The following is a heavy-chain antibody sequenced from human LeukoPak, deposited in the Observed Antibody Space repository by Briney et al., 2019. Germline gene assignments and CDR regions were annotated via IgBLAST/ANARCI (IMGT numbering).Heavy chain of an antibody. D-gene: IGHD6-25*01. CDR2: IKQDGSEK. CDR3: ASDPDRAENY. Sequence: GGSLRLSCAASGFTFRSYAMSWVRQAPGKGLEWVANIKQDGSEKYYVDSVKGRFTISRDNAKNSLYLQMNSLRAEDTAVYYCASDPDRAENYWGQGTLVTVSS. J-gene: IGHJ4*02. CDR1: GFTFRSYA. V-gene: IGHV3-7*01.